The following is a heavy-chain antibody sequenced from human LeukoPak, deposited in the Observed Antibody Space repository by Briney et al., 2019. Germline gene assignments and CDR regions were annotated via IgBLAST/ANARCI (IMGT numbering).Heavy chain of an antibody. CDR2: ISYDGSNK. J-gene: IGHJ4*02. D-gene: IGHD3-10*01. Sequence: GGPLSLPCPPSGFPFSSFVMHGAPKPPGKGREGVAVISYDGSNKYYADSVKGRFTISRDNSKNTLYLQMNSLRAEDTAVYYCARSTMVRGVPPDYWGQGTLVTVSS. CDR1: GFPFSSFV. V-gene: IGHV3-30*03. CDR3: ARSTMVRGVPPDY.